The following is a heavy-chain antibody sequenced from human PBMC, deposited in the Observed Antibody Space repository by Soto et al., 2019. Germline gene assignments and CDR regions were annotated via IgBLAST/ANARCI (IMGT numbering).Heavy chain of an antibody. J-gene: IGHJ4*02. CDR1: GYTFTGYY. Sequence: ASVKVSCKASGYTFTGYYMHWVRQAPGQGLEWMGWINPNSGGTNYAQKFQGWVTMTRDTSISTAYMELSRLRSDDTAVYYCARVRGYYYDSFDYWGQGTLVTVSS. CDR3: ARVRGYYYDSFDY. D-gene: IGHD3-22*01. V-gene: IGHV1-2*04. CDR2: INPNSGGT.